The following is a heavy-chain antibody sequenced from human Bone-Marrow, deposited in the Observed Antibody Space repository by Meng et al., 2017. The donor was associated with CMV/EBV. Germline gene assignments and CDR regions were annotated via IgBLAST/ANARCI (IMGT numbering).Heavy chain of an antibody. CDR2: IIPIFGTA. CDR1: GGTFSSHA. D-gene: IGHD3-3*01. Sequence: SVKVSCKASGGTFSSHATSWVRQAPGQGLEWMGGIIPIFGTANYAQKFQGRVTITTDESTSTAYMELSSLRSEDTAVYYCARADFWSGYLLNMDVWGQGTTVTVSS. J-gene: IGHJ6*02. CDR3: ARADFWSGYLLNMDV. V-gene: IGHV1-69*05.